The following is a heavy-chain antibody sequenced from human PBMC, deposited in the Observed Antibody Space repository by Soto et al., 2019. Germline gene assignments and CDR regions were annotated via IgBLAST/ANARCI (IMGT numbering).Heavy chain of an antibody. CDR1: GYSISSGYY. V-gene: IGHV4-38-2*01. CDR3: AAGAMVPTFFGS. Sequence: PSETLSLTCAVSGYSISSGYYWGWIRQPPGKGLEWIGSIYHSGSTYYNPSLKSRVSISVDTSKNQFSLKLTSVTAADTALYYCAAGAMVPTFFGSWGQGTLVTVSS. D-gene: IGHD5-18*01. J-gene: IGHJ4*02. CDR2: IYHSGST.